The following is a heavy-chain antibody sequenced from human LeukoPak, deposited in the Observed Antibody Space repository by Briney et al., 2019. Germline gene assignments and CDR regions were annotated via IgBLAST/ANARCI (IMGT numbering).Heavy chain of an antibody. D-gene: IGHD3-22*01. CDR1: GYTFTSYD. Sequence: VASVKVSCKASGYTFTSYDINWVRQATGQGLEWMGWMNPNSGNTGYAQKFQGRVTITRNTSISTAYMELSSLRSEDTAVYYCARGNYYDSSGYSANDAFDIWGQGTMVTVSS. CDR3: ARGNYYDSSGYSANDAFDI. CDR2: MNPNSGNT. V-gene: IGHV1-8*03. J-gene: IGHJ3*02.